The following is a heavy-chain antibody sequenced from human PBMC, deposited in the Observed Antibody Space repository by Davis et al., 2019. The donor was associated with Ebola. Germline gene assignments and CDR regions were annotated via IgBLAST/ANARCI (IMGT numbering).Heavy chain of an antibody. V-gene: IGHV4-59*01. CDR1: GDSISRSY. CDR3: ARDLGHYYYDSSGYGYYYYGMDV. D-gene: IGHD3-22*01. CDR2: LYTSGTT. J-gene: IGHJ6*04. Sequence: MPGGSLRLSCGVSGDSISRSYWSWIRQPPGKGLEWIGNLYTSGTTNKNASLKSRLTILLDTSKNQLSLNLRSVTAADTAVYYCARDLGHYYYDSSGYGYYYYGMDVWGKGTTVTVSS.